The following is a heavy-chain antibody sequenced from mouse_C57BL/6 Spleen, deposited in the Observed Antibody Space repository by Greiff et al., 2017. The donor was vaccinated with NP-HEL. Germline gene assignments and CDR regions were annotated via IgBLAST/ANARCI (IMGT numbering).Heavy chain of an antibody. D-gene: IGHD2-2*01. J-gene: IGHJ2*01. CDR2: ISSGGDYI. CDR3: TRGYEVTTGFDY. V-gene: IGHV5-9-1*02. Sequence: EVKLVESGEGLVKPGGSLKLSCAASGFTFSSYAMSWVRQTPEKKLEWVAYISSGGDYIYYADTVKGRFTISRDNARNTLYLQMSSLKSEDTAMYYCTRGYEVTTGFDYWGQGTTLTVSS. CDR1: GFTFSSYA.